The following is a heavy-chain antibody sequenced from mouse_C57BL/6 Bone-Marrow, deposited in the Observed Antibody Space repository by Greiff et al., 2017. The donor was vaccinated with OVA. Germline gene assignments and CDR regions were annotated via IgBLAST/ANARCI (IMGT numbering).Heavy chain of an antibody. CDR2: INPDSSTI. J-gene: IGHJ4*01. Sequence: EVKLVESGGGLVQPGGSLRLSCAASGIDFSRYWMSWVRRAPGKGLEWIGEINPDSSTINYAPSLKDKFIISRDNAKNTLYLQMSKVRSEDTALYYCARGLLRWNYAMDYWGQGTSVTVSS. D-gene: IGHD1-1*01. CDR1: GIDFSRYW. CDR3: ARGLLRWNYAMDY. V-gene: IGHV4-1*01.